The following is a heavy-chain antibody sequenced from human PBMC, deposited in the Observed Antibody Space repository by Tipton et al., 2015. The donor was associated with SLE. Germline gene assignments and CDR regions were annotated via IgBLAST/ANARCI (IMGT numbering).Heavy chain of an antibody. CDR2: IYQSGST. D-gene: IGHD7-27*01. CDR1: GGSVSSGNNF. Sequence: TLSLTCNVSGGSVSSGNNFWSWVRQPAGKQLEWIGLIYQSGSTTYNPSLMSRVTISVDKSKNHFSLKLSSVTAADTAVYYCARVYLGTRAFDIWGQGTMVTVSS. J-gene: IGHJ3*02. CDR3: ARVYLGTRAFDI. V-gene: IGHV4-61*10.